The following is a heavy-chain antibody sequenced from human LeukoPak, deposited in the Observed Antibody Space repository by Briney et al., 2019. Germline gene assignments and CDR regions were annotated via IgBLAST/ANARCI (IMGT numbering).Heavy chain of an antibody. CDR2: IIPIFGTA. J-gene: IGHJ4*02. Sequence: GASVKVSCKASGGTFSSYAISWVRQAPGQGLEWMGGIIPIFGTANYAQKFQGRVTITADESTGTAYMELSSLRSEDTAVYYCARLVFRYYDSSGYFDYWGQGTLVTVSS. CDR3: ARLVFRYYDSSGYFDY. V-gene: IGHV1-69*13. CDR1: GGTFSSYA. D-gene: IGHD3-22*01.